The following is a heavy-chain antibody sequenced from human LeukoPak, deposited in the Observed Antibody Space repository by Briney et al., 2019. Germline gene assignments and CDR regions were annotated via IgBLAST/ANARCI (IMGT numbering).Heavy chain of an antibody. CDR1: GFTFSSSA. V-gene: IGHV1-58*01. CDR3: AREGGYNPYYFDY. J-gene: IGHJ4*02. D-gene: IGHD5-24*01. Sequence: SVKVSCKASGFTFSSSAVQWARQARGQRLEWIGWIVVGSGNINYAQKFQERVTITRDMSTSTAYMELSSLRSEDTAVYYCAREGGYNPYYFDYWGQGTLVTVSS. CDR2: IVVGSGNI.